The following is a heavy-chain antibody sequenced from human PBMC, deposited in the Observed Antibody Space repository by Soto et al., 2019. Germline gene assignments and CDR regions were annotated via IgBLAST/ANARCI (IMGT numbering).Heavy chain of an antibody. Sequence: SETLSLTCTVSGGSISSYYWSWIRQPPGKGLEWIGYIYYSGSTNYNPSLKSRVTISVDTSKNQFSLKLSSVTAADTAVYYCARHDGVGSYYYYYYYMDVWGKGTTVTVSS. CDR3: ARHDGVGSYYYYYYYMDV. V-gene: IGHV4-59*08. CDR1: GGSISSYY. J-gene: IGHJ6*03. D-gene: IGHD3-10*01. CDR2: IYYSGST.